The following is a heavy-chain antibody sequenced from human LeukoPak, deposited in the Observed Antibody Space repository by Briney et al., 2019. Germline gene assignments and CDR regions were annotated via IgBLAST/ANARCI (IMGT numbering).Heavy chain of an antibody. V-gene: IGHV3-48*01. CDR2: ISSSSSTI. CDR1: GFTFSSYS. J-gene: IGHJ5*02. Sequence: GGSLRLSCAASGFTFSSYSMNWVRQAPGKGLEWVSYISSSSSTIYYADSAKGRFTISRDNAKNSLYLQMNSLRAEDTAVYYCARGEPDSSSWYGSPWFDPWGQGTLVTVSS. D-gene: IGHD6-13*01. CDR3: ARGEPDSSSWYGSPWFDP.